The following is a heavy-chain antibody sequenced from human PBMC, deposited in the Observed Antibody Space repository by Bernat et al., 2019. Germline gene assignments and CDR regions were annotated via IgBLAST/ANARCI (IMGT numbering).Heavy chain of an antibody. V-gene: IGHV1-69*01. D-gene: IGHD2-21*02. Sequence: QVQLVQSGAEVKKPGSSVKVSCKASGGTFSSYAISWVRQAPGQGLEWMGGIIPIFGTANYAQKFQGRVTITADESTSTAYMELSSLRSEDTAVYYCAREVTVVVTAPSYGMDVWGQGTTVTVSS. CDR3: AREVTVVVTAPSYGMDV. CDR1: GGTFSSYA. J-gene: IGHJ6*02. CDR2: IIPIFGTA.